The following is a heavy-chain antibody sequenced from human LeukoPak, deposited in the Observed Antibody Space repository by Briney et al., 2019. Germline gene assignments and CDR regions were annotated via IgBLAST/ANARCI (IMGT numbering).Heavy chain of an antibody. CDR2: ISYEDGSNK. J-gene: IGHJ4*02. CDR1: GFTYCRFV. Sequence: GGSLRHSRSASGFTYCRFVMSRVRQAPGKGLEWVAAISYEDGSNKYYADSVKGRFTISRDNSKNTLYLQMNSLRAEDTAVYYCAKSNYFDSGGYHFFDFWGQGTLVTVSS. D-gene: IGHD3-22*01. CDR3: AKSNYFDSGGYHFFDF. V-gene: IGHV3-30*18.